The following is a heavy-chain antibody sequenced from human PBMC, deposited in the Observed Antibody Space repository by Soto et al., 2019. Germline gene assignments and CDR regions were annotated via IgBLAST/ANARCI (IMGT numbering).Heavy chain of an antibody. D-gene: IGHD3-22*01. V-gene: IGHV3-30-3*01. CDR1: GFTFSSYA. J-gene: IGHJ6*02. CDR3: ARGYYYDSSGFRV. Sequence: LRLSCAASGFTFSSYAMHWVRQAPGKGLEWVAVISYDGSNKYYADSVKGRFTISRDNSKNTLYLQMNSLRAEDTAVYYCARGYYYDSSGFRVWGQGTTVTVSS. CDR2: ISYDGSNK.